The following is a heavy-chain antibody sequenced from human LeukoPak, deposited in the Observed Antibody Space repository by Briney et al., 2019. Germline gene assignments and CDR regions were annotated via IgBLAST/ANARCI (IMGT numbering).Heavy chain of an antibody. V-gene: IGHV4-61*02. D-gene: IGHD6-19*01. CDR3: AKGAGPPWFDP. CDR1: GGSISSDTYF. Sequence: PSETLSLTCTVSGGSISSDTYFWSWIRQPAGKGLEWIGRISSTGRTDYNPSLTSRVTISVDMSKNQLSMMLSSVTAADTAVYYCAKGAGPPWFDPWGQGTLVTVSS. J-gene: IGHJ5*02. CDR2: ISSTGRT.